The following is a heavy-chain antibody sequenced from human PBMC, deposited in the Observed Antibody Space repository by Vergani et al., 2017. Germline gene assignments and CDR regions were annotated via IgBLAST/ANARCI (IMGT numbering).Heavy chain of an antibody. CDR2: INPNSGGT. CDR3: ARDPLYYYDSSGHPFDY. V-gene: IGHV1-2*02. J-gene: IGHJ4*02. Sequence: QVQLVQSGAEVKKPGASVKVSCKASGYTFTGYYMHWVRQAPGQGLEWMGWINPNSGGTNYAQKFQGRVTMTRDTSISTAYMELSRLRSDDTAVYYCARDPLYYYDSSGHPFDYWGQGTLVTVSS. D-gene: IGHD3-22*01. CDR1: GYTFTGYY.